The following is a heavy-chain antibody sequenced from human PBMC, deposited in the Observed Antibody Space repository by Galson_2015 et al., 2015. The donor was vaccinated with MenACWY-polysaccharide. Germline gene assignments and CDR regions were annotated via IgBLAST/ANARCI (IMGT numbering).Heavy chain of an antibody. D-gene: IGHD1-1*01. CDR1: GFTFSNFC. CDR2: ILSDGSAK. V-gene: IGHV3-33*01. CDR3: ARDRTSSHWLDC. J-gene: IGHJ4*02. Sequence: SLRLSCAESGFTFSNFCMHWVRQAPGKGLDWVALILSDGSAKYYADSVKGRFTISRDNSKSILYLQMDNLRDEDTAVYYCARDRTSSHWLDCWGEGSLATVPS.